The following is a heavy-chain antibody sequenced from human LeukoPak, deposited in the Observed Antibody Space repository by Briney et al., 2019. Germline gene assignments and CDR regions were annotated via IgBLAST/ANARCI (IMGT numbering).Heavy chain of an antibody. CDR3: AYLGLSSDWNDVPGPQIDH. J-gene: IGHJ4*02. V-gene: IGHV3-7*03. D-gene: IGHD1-1*01. CDR2: IKQDGTDK. CDR1: GFTFSSFW. Sequence: GGSLRLSCAASGFTFSSFWMTWVRQAPGKRLEYVANIKQDGTDKYYVGSVKGRFTISRDNAKNSLYLQMSSLRVDDTAVYYCAYLGLSSDWNDVPGPQIDHWGQGALVSVST.